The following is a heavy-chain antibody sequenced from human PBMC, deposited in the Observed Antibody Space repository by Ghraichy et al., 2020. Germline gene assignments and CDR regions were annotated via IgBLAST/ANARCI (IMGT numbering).Heavy chain of an antibody. Sequence: ASVKVSCKASGYTFTSYGILWVRQAPGQGLEWMGWISPYNGHTNYAQKVQDRVTMTTDTSTTTAYMELRSLRSDDTAVYYCAKDGYNRSFHHWGQGTLVTVSS. CDR2: ISPYNGHT. CDR3: AKDGYNRSFHH. V-gene: IGHV1-18*04. J-gene: IGHJ1*01. D-gene: IGHD5-24*01. CDR1: GYTFTSYG.